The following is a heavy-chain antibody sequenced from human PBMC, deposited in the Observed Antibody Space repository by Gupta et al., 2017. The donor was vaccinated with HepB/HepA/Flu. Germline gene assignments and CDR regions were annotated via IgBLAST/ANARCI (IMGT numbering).Heavy chain of an antibody. D-gene: IGHD3-9*01. CDR1: GFIFSSYA. Sequence: QVQLVESGGGVLQPGRSLRLSCAASGFIFSSYAMHWVRQAPGKGLEWVAVISYDGSNKYYADSVKGRFTISRDNSKNTLYLQMNSLRAEDTAVYYCARADYDILTGYYLDYWGQGTLVTVSS. CDR3: ARADYDILTGYYLDY. CDR2: ISYDGSNK. V-gene: IGHV3-30-3*01. J-gene: IGHJ4*02.